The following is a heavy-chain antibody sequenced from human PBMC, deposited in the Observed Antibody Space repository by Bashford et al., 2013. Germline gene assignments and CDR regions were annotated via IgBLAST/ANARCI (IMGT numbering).Heavy chain of an antibody. D-gene: IGHD3-9*01. CDR2: VSHRGTT. Sequence: SSETLSLTCIVSGSSVSGDYYWAWIRQPPGKGLEWIATVSHRGTTFHNPSLKSRVIMSTDTSENQFSLNLSSVTAADTAVYYCARRIDILTGSDAFDIWGHGTLVTVSS. V-gene: IGHV4-38-2*02. CDR3: ARRIDILTGSDAFDI. CDR1: GSSVSGDYY. J-gene: IGHJ3*02.